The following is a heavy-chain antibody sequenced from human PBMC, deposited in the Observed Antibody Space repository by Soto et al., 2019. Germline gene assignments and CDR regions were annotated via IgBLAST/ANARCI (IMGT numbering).Heavy chain of an antibody. D-gene: IGHD6-19*01. CDR1: GFTFGGSA. CDR2: IRSKTNSYAT. V-gene: IGHV3-73*02. Sequence: EGQLVESGGGLVQPGGSLKLSCAASGFTFGGSAMHWVRQASGKGLEWVGHIRSKTNSYATAYAESVKARFTIPRDDSMNTAYLQMNSLKTEDTAVYFCTRQTDVVQWLVVTTDYNFDSWGQGTLVTVSS. J-gene: IGHJ4*02. CDR3: TRQTDVVQWLVVTTDYNFDS.